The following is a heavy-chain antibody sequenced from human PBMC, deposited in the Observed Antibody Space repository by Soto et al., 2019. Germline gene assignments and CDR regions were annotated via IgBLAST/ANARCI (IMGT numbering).Heavy chain of an antibody. Sequence: ASVKVYCKVSGYTLTELSMHWVRQAPGKGLEWMGGFDPEDGETIYEQKFQGRVTMTEDTSTDTAYMELSSLRSEDTAVYYCATNPQAAAAYYYYGMDVWGQGTTVTVSS. CDR1: GYTLTELS. D-gene: IGHD6-13*01. V-gene: IGHV1-24*01. J-gene: IGHJ6*02. CDR2: FDPEDGET. CDR3: ATNPQAAAAYYYYGMDV.